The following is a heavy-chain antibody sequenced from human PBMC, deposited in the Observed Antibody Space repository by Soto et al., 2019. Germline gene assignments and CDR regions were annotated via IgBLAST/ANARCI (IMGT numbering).Heavy chain of an antibody. CDR1: GFTFSSYS. V-gene: IGHV3-48*01. D-gene: IGHD6-19*01. CDR3: ARDRPIAVAGTGGYYYYGMDV. J-gene: IGHJ6*02. Sequence: EVQLVESGGGLVQPGGSLRLSCAASGFTFSSYSMNWVRQAPGKGLEWVSYISSSSSTIYYADSVKGRFTISRDNAKNSLYLQMNSLRAEDTAVYYCARDRPIAVAGTGGYYYYGMDVWGQGTTVTVSS. CDR2: ISSSSSTI.